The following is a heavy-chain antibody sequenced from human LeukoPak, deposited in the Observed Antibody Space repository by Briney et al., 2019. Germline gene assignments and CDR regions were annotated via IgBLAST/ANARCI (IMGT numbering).Heavy chain of an antibody. CDR2: IYNDGGT. CDR1: GFTVSSNY. J-gene: IGHJ3*01. CDR3: VKRLTLGDLSIKGAFAL. Sequence: GGSLRLSCAASGFTVSSNYMSWVRQGPGKGLEWVALIYNDGGTHYTDSVTGRFTISRDTSRNTLFLQMNSLRVEDSAMYYCVKRLTLGDLSIKGAFALWGQGTMVTVAS. V-gene: IGHV3-53*01. D-gene: IGHD3-16*02.